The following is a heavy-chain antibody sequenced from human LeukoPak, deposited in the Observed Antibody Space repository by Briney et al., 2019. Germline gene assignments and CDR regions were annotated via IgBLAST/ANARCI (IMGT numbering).Heavy chain of an antibody. J-gene: IGHJ3*02. Sequence: ASVKLSCTASGGTFSSYAISWVRQAPGQGLEWVGRIIPILGIANYAQKFQGRVTITADKSTSTAYMELSSLRSEDTAVYYCARGGRSIAAAGTGAFDIWGQGTMVTVSS. CDR1: GGTFSSYA. CDR3: ARGGRSIAAAGTGAFDI. CDR2: IIPILGIA. V-gene: IGHV1-69*04. D-gene: IGHD6-13*01.